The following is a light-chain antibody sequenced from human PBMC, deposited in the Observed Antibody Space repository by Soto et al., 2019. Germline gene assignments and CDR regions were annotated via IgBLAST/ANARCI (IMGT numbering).Light chain of an antibody. CDR2: SAS. CDR1: QDIKNY. J-gene: IGKJ3*01. Sequence: VISMTQSPSLLSASTGDRVTISCRMSQDIKNYLAWYQQRPGKAPALLIYSASTLQNGVPSLFSGSWSGTDFTLTISRLQSEDFATYYCQQYYSFPFTFGPGTKVDV. V-gene: IGKV1D-8*01. CDR3: QQYYSFPFT.